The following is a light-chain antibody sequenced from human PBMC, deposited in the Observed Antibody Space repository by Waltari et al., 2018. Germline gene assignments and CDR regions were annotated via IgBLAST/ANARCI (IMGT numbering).Light chain of an antibody. V-gene: IGLV1-44*01. J-gene: IGLJ3*02. Sequence: QSVLTQPPSASGTPGQRVPISCSGSSPKIGSKTLKWYQQLPGTAPKLLIYSNNQRPSGVPDRFSGSKSGTSASLAISGLQSEDEADYYCAAWDDSLNGWVFGGGTKLTVL. CDR2: SNN. CDR1: SPKIGSKT. CDR3: AAWDDSLNGWV.